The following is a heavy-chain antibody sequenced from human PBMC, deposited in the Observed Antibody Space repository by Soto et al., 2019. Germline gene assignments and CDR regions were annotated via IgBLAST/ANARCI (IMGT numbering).Heavy chain of an antibody. J-gene: IGHJ6*02. Sequence: ARWSLCQAKGKGLEGMGGIIPIFGKANSAQTFQGRVTITAEKSTSTAYMELSSLRSEDTAVYYCARGAKVFLFVEWAPWYYYSVLAFWGQGTTVPVSS. CDR3: ARGAKVFLFVEWAPWYYYSVLAF. D-gene: IGHD3-3*01. CDR2: IIPIFGKA. V-gene: IGHV1-69*06. CDR1: A.